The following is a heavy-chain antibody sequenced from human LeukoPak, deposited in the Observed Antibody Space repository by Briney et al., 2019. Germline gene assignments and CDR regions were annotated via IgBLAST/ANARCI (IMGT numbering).Heavy chain of an antibody. D-gene: IGHD1-20*01. J-gene: IGHJ6*02. CDR2: IYSGGST. Sequence: PGGSLRLSCAASGFTVSSNYMSWDRQAAGKGLEWVSVIYSGGSTYYADSVKGRFTISRDNSKNTLYLQMSSLRGEDTAVYYCARYNWNDIYYYYGMEVWGQGTTVTVTS. CDR3: ARYNWNDIYYYYGMEV. CDR1: GFTVSSNY. V-gene: IGHV3-53*01.